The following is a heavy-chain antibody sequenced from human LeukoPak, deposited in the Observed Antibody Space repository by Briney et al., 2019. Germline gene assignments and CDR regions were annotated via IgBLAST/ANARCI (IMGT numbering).Heavy chain of an antibody. CDR2: ISGSGGST. CDR3: AKDRAAAGSVYYFDY. V-gene: IGHV3-23*01. CDR1: GFTFSSYA. D-gene: IGHD6-13*01. Sequence: GGSLRLSCAASGFTFSSYAMSWVRQAPGKGLEWVSAISGSGGSTYYADSVKGRFTISRDNSKNTLYLQMNGLRAEDTAVYYCAKDRAAAGSVYYFDYWGQGTLVTVSS. J-gene: IGHJ4*02.